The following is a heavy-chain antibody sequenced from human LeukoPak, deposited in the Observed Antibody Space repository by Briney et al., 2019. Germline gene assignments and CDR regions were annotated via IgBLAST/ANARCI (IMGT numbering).Heavy chain of an antibody. CDR2: FSGSGGST. Sequence: PGGSLRLSCAASGFTLSSYAMRGVRQAPGKGVEWVSAFSGSGGSTYYADSVKGRFTISRDNSKNTLYLQMNSLRAEDTAVYYCAKSGSSITMVRGVIIIFDYWGQGILVTASS. V-gene: IGHV3-23*01. CDR3: AKSGSSITMVRGVIIIFDY. J-gene: IGHJ4*02. CDR1: GFTLSSYA. D-gene: IGHD3-10*01.